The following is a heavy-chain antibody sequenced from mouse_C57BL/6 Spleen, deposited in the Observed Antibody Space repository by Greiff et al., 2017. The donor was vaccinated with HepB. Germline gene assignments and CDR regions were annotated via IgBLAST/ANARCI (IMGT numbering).Heavy chain of an antibody. CDR2: IDPSDSYT. CDR1: GYTFTSYW. Sequence: QVHVKQPGAELVKPGASVKLSCKASGYTFTSYWMQWVKQRPGQGLEWIGEIDPSDSYTNYNQKFKGKATLTVDTSSSTAYMQLSSLTSEDSAVYYCARGDYDHFDYWGQGTTLTVSS. V-gene: IGHV1-50*01. J-gene: IGHJ2*01. D-gene: IGHD2-4*01. CDR3: ARGDYDHFDY.